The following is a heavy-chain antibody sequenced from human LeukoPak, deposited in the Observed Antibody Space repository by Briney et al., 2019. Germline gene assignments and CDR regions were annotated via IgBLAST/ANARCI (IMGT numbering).Heavy chain of an antibody. CDR1: GGSISSYY. J-gene: IGHJ4*02. CDR3: ARWVSASIDY. Sequence: SETLSLTCTVSGGSISSYYWSWIRQPPGKGLEWIGYIYYTGSTYYNPSLKSRVTISLDTSKNQFSLKMSSVTAADTAVYYCARWVSASIDYWGQGTLVTVSS. D-gene: IGHD1-26*01. V-gene: IGHV4-59*01. CDR2: IYYTGST.